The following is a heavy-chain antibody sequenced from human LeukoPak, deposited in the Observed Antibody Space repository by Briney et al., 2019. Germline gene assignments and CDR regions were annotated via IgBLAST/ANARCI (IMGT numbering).Heavy chain of an antibody. CDR1: GGSISSYY. CDR3: ARGTYSSSWSKDGMDV. J-gene: IGHJ6*02. V-gene: IGHV4-59*01. CDR2: IYYSGST. D-gene: IGHD6-13*01. Sequence: PSETLSLTCTVSGGSISSYYWSWLRQPPGKGLEWIGYIYYSGSTNYNPSLKSRVTISVDTSKNQLSLKLSSVTAADTAVYYCARGTYSSSWSKDGMDVWGQGTTVTVSS.